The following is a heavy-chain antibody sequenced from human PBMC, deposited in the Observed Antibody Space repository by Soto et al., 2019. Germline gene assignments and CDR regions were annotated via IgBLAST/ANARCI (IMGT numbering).Heavy chain of an antibody. CDR3: XXXXXXXXXGFDP. J-gene: IGHJ5*02. V-gene: IGHV1-18*01. CDR2: ISAYDGNP. CDR1: GYTFTSYG. Sequence: QVQLVQSGAEVKKPGASVKVSCKASGYTFTSYGXXXXXXXXXXXXEWMGWISAYDGNPNYAQKLQGRVTMTTDTXXXXXXXXXXXXXXXXXXXXXXXXXXXXXXXGFDPWGQGTLVTVSS.